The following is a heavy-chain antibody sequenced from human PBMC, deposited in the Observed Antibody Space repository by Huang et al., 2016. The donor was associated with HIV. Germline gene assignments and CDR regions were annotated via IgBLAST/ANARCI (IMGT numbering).Heavy chain of an antibody. J-gene: IGHJ4*02. CDR2: SSVYECDT. V-gene: IGHV1-18*01. CDR3: ARDFYDSNAYLMDY. D-gene: IGHD3-22*01. CDR1: GYTFTNYG. Sequence: QVQLVQSGAEVKKPGASVKVSCKASGYTFTNYGFSWVRQAPGQGLEWLGWSSVYECDTIYAQKLQGRVTMTADISTSTAYVELTSLRSDDTAVYYCARDFYDSNAYLMDYWGQGTLVIVSS.